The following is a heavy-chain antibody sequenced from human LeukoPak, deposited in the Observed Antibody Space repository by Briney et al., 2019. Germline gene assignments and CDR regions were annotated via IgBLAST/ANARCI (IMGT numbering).Heavy chain of an antibody. CDR2: IYYSGST. J-gene: IGHJ6*02. D-gene: IGHD3-22*01. CDR1: GGSASSGSYY. Sequence: SETLSLTCTVSGGSASSGSYYWSWIRQPPGKGLEWIGYIYYSGSTNYNPSLKSRVTISVDTSKNQFSLKLSSVTAADTAVYYCARDVEASYSSGYYYYYGKDVWGQGTTVTVSS. CDR3: ARDVEASYSSGYYYYYGKDV. V-gene: IGHV4-61*01.